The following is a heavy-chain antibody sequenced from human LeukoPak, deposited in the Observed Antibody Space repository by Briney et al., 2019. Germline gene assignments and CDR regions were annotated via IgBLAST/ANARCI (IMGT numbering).Heavy chain of an antibody. CDR2: INQDESVK. CDR1: GFTFSTNW. D-gene: IGHD3-22*01. V-gene: IGHV3-7*01. Sequence: GGSLRLSCAASGFTFSTNWMSWVRQAPGKGLEWVANINQDESVKYYVDSVKGRFTISRDNAKNSLYLQMNSLRVEDTAVYYCAKNTYYYDSSGYYTADYWGQGTLVTVSS. J-gene: IGHJ4*02. CDR3: AKNTYYYDSSGYYTADY.